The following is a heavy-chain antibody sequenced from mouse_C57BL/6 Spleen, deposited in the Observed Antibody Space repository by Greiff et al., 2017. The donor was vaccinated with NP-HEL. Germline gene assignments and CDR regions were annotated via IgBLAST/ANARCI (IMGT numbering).Heavy chain of an antibody. CDR2: ISGGGGNT. D-gene: IGHD4-1*01. V-gene: IGHV5-9*01. Sequence: EVKLVESGGGLVKPGGSLKLSCAASGFTFSSYTMSWVRQTPEKRLEWVATISGGGGNTYYPDRVKGRFTISRDNAKNTLYLQMSSLRSEDTALYYCARQGTGTPYWYFDVWGTGTTVTVSS. J-gene: IGHJ1*03. CDR1: GFTFSSYT. CDR3: ARQGTGTPYWYFDV.